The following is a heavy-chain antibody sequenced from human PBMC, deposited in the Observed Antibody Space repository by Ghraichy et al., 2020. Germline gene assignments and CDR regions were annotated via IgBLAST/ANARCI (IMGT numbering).Heavy chain of an antibody. CDR1: GGSISSSSYY. Sequence: SETLSLTCTVSGGSISSSSYYWGWIRQPPGKGLEWIGSIYYSGSTYYNPSLKSRVTISVDTSKNQFSLKLSSVTAADTAVYYCASPSAAAGMDVWGQGTTVTVSS. V-gene: IGHV4-39*01. D-gene: IGHD6-13*01. J-gene: IGHJ6*02. CDR3: ASPSAAAGMDV. CDR2: IYYSGST.